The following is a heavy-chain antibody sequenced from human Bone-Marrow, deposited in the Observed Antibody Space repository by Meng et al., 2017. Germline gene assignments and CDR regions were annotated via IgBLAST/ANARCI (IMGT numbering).Heavy chain of an antibody. V-gene: IGHV4-34*01. Sequence: QVQLQQWGAGLLKPSETLSLTCAVYGGSFSGYYWSWIRQPPGKGLEWIGEINHSGSTNYNPSLKSRVTISVDTSKNQFSLKLSSVTAADTAVYYCARLAYDSSGYWFDYWGQGTLVTVPS. CDR3: ARLAYDSSGYWFDY. J-gene: IGHJ4*02. D-gene: IGHD3-22*01. CDR1: GGSFSGYY. CDR2: INHSGST.